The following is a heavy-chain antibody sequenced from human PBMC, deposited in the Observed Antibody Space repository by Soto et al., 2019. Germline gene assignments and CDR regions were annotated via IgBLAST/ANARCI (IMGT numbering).Heavy chain of an antibody. Sequence: SETLSLTCTVSGGTISSYYWSWIRQPPGKGLEWIGYIYYSGSTNYNPSLKSRVTISVDTSKNQFSLKLSSVTAADTAVYYCARRYGWAFDIWGQGTMVTVSS. CDR1: GGTISSYY. V-gene: IGHV4-59*08. J-gene: IGHJ3*02. D-gene: IGHD3-16*01. CDR3: ARRYGWAFDI. CDR2: IYYSGST.